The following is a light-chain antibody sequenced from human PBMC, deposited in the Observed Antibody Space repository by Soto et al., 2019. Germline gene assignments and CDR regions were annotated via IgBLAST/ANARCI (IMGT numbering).Light chain of an antibody. J-gene: IGKJ1*01. Sequence: EIVMTQSPATLSVSPGERATLSCRASQSVNSNLAWYQQKPGQAPRLLMYGTSTRATGIPARFSGSGSGTELTLTISSLQSKDFAVYYCQQYNDWPRTFGQGTKVDIK. CDR3: QQYNDWPRT. V-gene: IGKV3-15*01. CDR2: GTS. CDR1: QSVNSN.